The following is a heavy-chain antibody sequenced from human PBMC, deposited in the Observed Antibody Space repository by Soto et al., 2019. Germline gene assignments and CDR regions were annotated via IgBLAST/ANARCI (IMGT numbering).Heavy chain of an antibody. Sequence: SETLSLTCTVSGGSISSGGYYWSWIRQHPGKGLEWIGYIYYSGSTYYNPSLKSRVTISVDTIYLQMNNLRGEDTAVYYCVRDWYGLGRNWGQGTPVTVSS. CDR1: GGSISSGGYY. CDR2: IYYSGST. CDR3: VRDWYGLGRN. V-gene: IGHV4-31*03. D-gene: IGHD3-16*01. J-gene: IGHJ4*02.